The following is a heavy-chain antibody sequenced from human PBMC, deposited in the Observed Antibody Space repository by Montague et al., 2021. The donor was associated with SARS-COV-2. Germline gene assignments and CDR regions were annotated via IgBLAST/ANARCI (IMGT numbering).Heavy chain of an antibody. J-gene: IGHJ6*03. Sequence: SETLSLTCAVYGGSFIGYYWSWIRQPPGKGLEWIGEINHSGSTNYNPSLKRRAPISVDMYKNQFSLKLSSVTAADTAVYYCARARQDVVVPALGVGAYYYYYYMDVWGKGTTVTVSS. CDR2: INHSGST. V-gene: IGHV4-34*01. CDR1: GGSFIGYY. CDR3: ARARQDVVVPALGVGAYYYYYYMDV. D-gene: IGHD2-2*01.